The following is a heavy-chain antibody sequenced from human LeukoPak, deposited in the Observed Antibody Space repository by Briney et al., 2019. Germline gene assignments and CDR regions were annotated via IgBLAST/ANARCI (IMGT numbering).Heavy chain of an antibody. J-gene: IGHJ3*02. CDR2: MNPNSGNT. D-gene: IGHD1-1*01. Sequence: ASVKVSCKASGYTFTSYDINWVRQATGQGLEWMGWMNPNSGNTGYGQKFQGRVTMTRNTSISTAYMELSSLRSEDTAVYYCSTESWNDGAFDIWGQGTMVTVSS. CDR1: GYTFTSYD. V-gene: IGHV1-8*01. CDR3: STESWNDGAFDI.